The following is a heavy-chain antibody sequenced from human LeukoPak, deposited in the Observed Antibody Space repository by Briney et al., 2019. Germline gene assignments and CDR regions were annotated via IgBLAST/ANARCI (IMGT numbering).Heavy chain of an antibody. CDR2: IYPGDSDT. CDR1: GYSFTSYW. D-gene: IGHD6-19*01. J-gene: IGHJ6*03. Sequence: PGESLKISCKGSGYSFTSYWIGWVRQMPGKGLEWMGIIYPGDSDTRYSPSFQGQVTISADKSISTAYLQWSSLKASDTAMYYCARRIAVAGTPHYYYYMDVWGKGTTVTVSS. CDR3: ARRIAVAGTPHYYYYMDV. V-gene: IGHV5-51*01.